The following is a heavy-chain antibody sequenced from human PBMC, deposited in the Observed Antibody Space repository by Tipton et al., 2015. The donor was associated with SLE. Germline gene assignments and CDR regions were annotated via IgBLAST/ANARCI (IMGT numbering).Heavy chain of an antibody. CDR3: AKDQNYGSGSYYYGPFDY. V-gene: IGHV3-30*02. Sequence: SGFTLSSYGIHWVRQPPGKGLEWVAFIQFDGKNEYYADSVKGRFTISRDNSKKTVYLQMNSLRVEDTAVYYCAKDQNYGSGSYYYGPFDYWGQGTLVTVSS. D-gene: IGHD3-10*01. J-gene: IGHJ4*02. CDR2: IQFDGKNE. CDR1: GFTLSSYG.